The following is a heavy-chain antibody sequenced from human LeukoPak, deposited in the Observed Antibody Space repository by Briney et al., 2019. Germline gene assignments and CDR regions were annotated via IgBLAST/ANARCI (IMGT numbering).Heavy chain of an antibody. V-gene: IGHV4-61*02. J-gene: IGHJ4*02. D-gene: IGHD3-22*01. CDR3: ARGHSSGSLDY. CDR1: GGSISSGSYY. Sequence: SQTLSLTCTVSGGSISSGSYYWSWIRQPAGKGLEWIGRIYTSGSTNYNPSLKSRVTISVDTSKNQFSLKLSSVTAADTAVYYCARGHSSGSLDYWGQGTLVTVSS. CDR2: IYTSGST.